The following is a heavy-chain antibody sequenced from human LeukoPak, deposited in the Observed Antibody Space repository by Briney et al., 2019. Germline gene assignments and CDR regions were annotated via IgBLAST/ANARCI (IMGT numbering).Heavy chain of an antibody. V-gene: IGHV3-23*01. D-gene: IGHD4-11*01. CDR2: ISGSGGST. J-gene: IGHJ4*02. CDR3: ARGDSNYGGGLDY. Sequence: GGSLRLSCAASGFTFSSYGMSWVRQAPGKGLEWVSAISGSGGSTYYADSVKGRFTISRDNAKNSLYLQMNSLRAEDTALYYCARGDSNYGGGLDYWGQGTLVTVSS. CDR1: GFTFSSYG.